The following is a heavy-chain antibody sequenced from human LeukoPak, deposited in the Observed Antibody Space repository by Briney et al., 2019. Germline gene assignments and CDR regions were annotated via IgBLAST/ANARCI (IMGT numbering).Heavy chain of an antibody. CDR1: GYTFTSYD. CDR3: ARDRGSEWELLLAYYFDY. Sequence: ASVKVSCKASGYTFTSYDINWVRQAPGQGLEWMGWINPNSGGTNYAQKFQGRVTMTRDTSISTAYMELSRLRSDDTAVYYCARDRGSEWELLLAYYFDYWGQGTLVTVSS. CDR2: INPNSGGT. V-gene: IGHV1-2*02. D-gene: IGHD1-26*01. J-gene: IGHJ4*02.